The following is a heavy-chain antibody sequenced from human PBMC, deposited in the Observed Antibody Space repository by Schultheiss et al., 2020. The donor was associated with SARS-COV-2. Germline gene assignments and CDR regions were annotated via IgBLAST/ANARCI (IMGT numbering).Heavy chain of an antibody. J-gene: IGHJ4*02. V-gene: IGHV1-2*02. CDR2: INPNSGGT. D-gene: IGHD6-13*01. CDR3: ARDQGGAAAGIN. Sequence: ASVKVSCKASGYTFTSYGISWVRQAPGQGLEWMGWINPNSGGTNYAQKFQGRVTMTRDTSISTAYMELSRLRSDDTAVYYCARDQGGAAAGINWGQGTLVTVSS. CDR1: GYTFTSYG.